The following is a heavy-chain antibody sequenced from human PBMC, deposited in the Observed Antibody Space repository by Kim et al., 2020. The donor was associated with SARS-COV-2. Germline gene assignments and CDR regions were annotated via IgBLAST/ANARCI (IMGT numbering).Heavy chain of an antibody. CDR2: MNPNSGNT. CDR3: ARVVVRYFDWLTSYYYYYGMDV. CDR1: GYTFTSYD. D-gene: IGHD3-9*01. J-gene: IGHJ6*01. V-gene: IGHV1-8*01. Sequence: ASVKVSCKASGYTFTSYDINWVRQATGQGLEWMGWMNPNSGNTGYAQKFQGRVTMTRNTSISTAYMELSSLRSEDTAVYYCARVVVRYFDWLTSYYYYYGMDVWGHGTTVTVSS.